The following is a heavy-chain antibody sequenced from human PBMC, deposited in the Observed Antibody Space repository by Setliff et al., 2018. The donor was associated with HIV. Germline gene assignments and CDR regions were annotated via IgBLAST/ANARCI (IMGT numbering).Heavy chain of an antibody. CDR3: ASHSGGWNYYLDY. CDR2: AFYSGTT. CDR1: GGSLTSYY. Sequence: PSETLSLTCIVSGGSLTSYYWSWIRQAPGKGLEWIGYAFYSGTTNYNPSLKSRVTISVDTSKNQFSLKLSSVTAADTAVYYCASHSGGWNYYLDYWGQGTLVTVSS. V-gene: IGHV4-59*01. J-gene: IGHJ4*02. D-gene: IGHD6-19*01.